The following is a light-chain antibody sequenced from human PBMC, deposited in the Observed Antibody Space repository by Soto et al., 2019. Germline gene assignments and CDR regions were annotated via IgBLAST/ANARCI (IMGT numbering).Light chain of an antibody. Sequence: IQITESPSFLSASLRGRITIICPGRKVSADNVNWYQQTPGKAPKFLIYEASTLQSGAPSRFSGSRSRKDFPLTISSLQPEEFATYYWQQSYTAPITFGRGTRLEIK. CDR1: KVSADN. J-gene: IGKJ5*01. CDR2: EAS. V-gene: IGKV1-39*01. CDR3: QQSYTAPIT.